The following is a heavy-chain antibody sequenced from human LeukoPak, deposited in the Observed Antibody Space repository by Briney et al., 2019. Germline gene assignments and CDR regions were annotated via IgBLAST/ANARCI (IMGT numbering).Heavy chain of an antibody. CDR2: ISGSADRT. Sequence: GGSLRLSCTASGLIFSTYAMSWVRQAPGKGLEWVSTISGSADRTYYADSVKGRFTISRDNSKNTLSLQMNSLRAEDAAVYYCAGSSASRGYNYGRFDCWGQGTLVTVSS. V-gene: IGHV3-23*01. CDR3: AGSSASRGYNYGRFDC. CDR1: GLIFSTYA. J-gene: IGHJ4*02. D-gene: IGHD5-18*01.